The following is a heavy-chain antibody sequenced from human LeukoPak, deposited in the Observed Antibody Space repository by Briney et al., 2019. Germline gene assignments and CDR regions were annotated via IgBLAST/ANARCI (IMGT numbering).Heavy chain of an antibody. J-gene: IGHJ6*02. CDR2: IYHSGST. D-gene: IGHD3-16*01. Sequence: PSETLSLTCTVSGGSISSSNWWSWVRQPPGKGLEWIGEIYHSGSTNYNPSLKSRVTISVDKSKNQFSLKLSSVTAADTAVYYCARVEGAPDYGMDVWGQGTTVTVSS. CDR1: GGSISSSNW. CDR3: ARVEGAPDYGMDV. V-gene: IGHV4-4*02.